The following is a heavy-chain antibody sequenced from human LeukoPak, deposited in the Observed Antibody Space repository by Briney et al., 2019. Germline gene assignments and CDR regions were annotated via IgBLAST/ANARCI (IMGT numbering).Heavy chain of an antibody. J-gene: IGHJ3*02. CDR3: ARENGGLDAFDI. D-gene: IGHD4-23*01. CDR2: IIPIFGAA. Sequence: SVKVSCKASGGTFSSYAISWVRQAPGQGLEWMGGIIPIFGAANYAQKFQGRVTITADESTSTAYMELSSLRSEDTAVYYCARENGGLDAFDIWGQGTMVTVSS. CDR1: GGTFSSYA. V-gene: IGHV1-69*13.